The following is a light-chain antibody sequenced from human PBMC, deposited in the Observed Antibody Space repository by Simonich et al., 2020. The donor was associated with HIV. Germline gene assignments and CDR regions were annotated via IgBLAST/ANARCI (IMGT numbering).Light chain of an antibody. CDR2: WAS. J-gene: IGKJ2*01. CDR3: QQYYSTPRT. CDR1: QSVLYSSNNKNY. Sequence: DIVMTQSPDSLAVSLGERATINSKSNQSVLYSSNNKNYLAWYQQKPGQPPKLLIYWASTRESGVPDRFSGSGSGTDFTLTISSLQAEDVAVYYCQQYYSTPRTFGQGTKLEIK. V-gene: IGKV4-1*01.